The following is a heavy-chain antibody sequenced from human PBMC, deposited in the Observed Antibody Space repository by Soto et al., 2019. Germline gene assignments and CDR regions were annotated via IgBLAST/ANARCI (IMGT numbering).Heavy chain of an antibody. CDR2: TYYRSKWYN. V-gene: IGHV6-1*01. J-gene: IGHJ4*02. CDR1: GDSFSSNIAA. Sequence: SQTRSLTCAISGDSFSSNIAACNWIRQSPSRGLEWLGRTYYRSKWYNDYAVSVKSRITINPDTSKNQFSLQLNSVTPEDTAVYYCARERTHLDYGFDYWGQGTLVTVSS. CDR3: ARERTHLDYGFDY. D-gene: IGHD4-17*01.